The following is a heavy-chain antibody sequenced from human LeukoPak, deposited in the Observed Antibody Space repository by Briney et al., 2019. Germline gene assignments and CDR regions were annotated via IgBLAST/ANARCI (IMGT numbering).Heavy chain of an antibody. CDR1: GGSFSGYY. V-gene: IGHV4-34*01. Sequence: SETLSLTCAVYGGSFSGYYWSWVRQPPGKGLEWIGEINHSGSTNYNPSLKSRVTISVDTSKNQFSLKLSSVTAADTAVYYCARESGRRSIFGVVINPWGQGTLVTVSS. CDR2: INHSGST. J-gene: IGHJ5*02. D-gene: IGHD3-3*01. CDR3: ARESGRRSIFGVVINP.